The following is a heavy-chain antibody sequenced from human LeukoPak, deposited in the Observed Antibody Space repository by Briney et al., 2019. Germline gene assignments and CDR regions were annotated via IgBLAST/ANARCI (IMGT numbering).Heavy chain of an antibody. CDR2: INTNTGNP. CDR3: ARQVGTTGTVDGELGY. D-gene: IGHD1-1*01. Sequence: ASVKVSCKASGYTFTNYAMNWVRQAPGQGLEWMGWINTNTGNPTYAQGFTGRYVFSLDTSVSTAYLQISSLKAEDTAVYYCARQVGTTGTVDGELGYWGQGTLVTVSS. V-gene: IGHV7-4-1*02. CDR1: GYTFTNYA. J-gene: IGHJ4*02.